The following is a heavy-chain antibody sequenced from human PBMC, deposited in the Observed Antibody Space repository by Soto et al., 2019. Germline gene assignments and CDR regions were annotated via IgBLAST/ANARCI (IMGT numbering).Heavy chain of an antibody. J-gene: IGHJ6*02. CDR2: IDPSDSYT. D-gene: IGHD6-19*01. CDR3: ARDSSGAWDYYYGMDV. V-gene: IGHV5-10-1*01. Sequence: PGESLTISCKGSGYSFTSYWISWVRQMPGKGLEWMGRIDPSDSYTNYSPSFQGHVTISADKSISTAYLQWSSLKASDTAMYYCARDSSGAWDYYYGMDVWGQGTTFTVSS. CDR1: GYSFTSYW.